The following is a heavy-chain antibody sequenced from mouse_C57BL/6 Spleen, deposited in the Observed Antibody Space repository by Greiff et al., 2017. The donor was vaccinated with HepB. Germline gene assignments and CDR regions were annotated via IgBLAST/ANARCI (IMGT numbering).Heavy chain of an antibody. CDR1: GYAFSSSW. CDR2: IYPGDGDT. J-gene: IGHJ2*01. CDR3: AHYYGSSSSYYFDY. Sequence: QVQLQQSGPELVKPGASVKISCKASGYAFSSSWMNWVKQRPGKGLEWIGRIYPGDGDTNYNGKFKGKATLTADKSSSTAYMQLSSLTSEDSAVYFCAHYYGSSSSYYFDYWGQGTTLTVSS. V-gene: IGHV1-82*01. D-gene: IGHD1-1*01.